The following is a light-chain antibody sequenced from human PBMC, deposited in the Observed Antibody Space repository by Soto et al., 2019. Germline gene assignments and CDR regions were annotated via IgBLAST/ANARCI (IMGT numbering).Light chain of an antibody. CDR2: GNS. J-gene: IGLJ1*01. CDR1: SSNIGAGYD. Sequence: QSVLTQSPSVSGAPGQRVTISCTGSSSNIGAGYDVHWYQQLPGTAPKLLIYGNSNRPSGVPDRFSGSKSGTSASLAITGLQAEDEADYYCQSYDSSLSLYVFGTGTKVTVL. CDR3: QSYDSSLSLYV. V-gene: IGLV1-40*01.